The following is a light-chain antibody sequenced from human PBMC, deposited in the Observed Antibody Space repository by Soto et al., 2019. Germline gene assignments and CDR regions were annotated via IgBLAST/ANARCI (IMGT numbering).Light chain of an antibody. CDR3: QQYGSSPLT. CDR1: QSVSSSY. Sequence: EIVLTQSPGTLSLSPGERATLSCRASQSVSSSYLAWYQQKPDQAPRLLIYGASSRATGIPDRFSGSGSGTDFTLTISRLEPEDFAVYYCQQYGSSPLTFGVGTKVEIK. J-gene: IGKJ4*01. CDR2: GAS. V-gene: IGKV3-20*01.